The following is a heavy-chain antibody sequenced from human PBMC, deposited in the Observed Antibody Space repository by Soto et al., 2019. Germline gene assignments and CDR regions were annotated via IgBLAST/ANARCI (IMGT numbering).Heavy chain of an antibody. Sequence: SETLSLTCTVSGGSISSGDYYWSWIRQPPGKGLEWIGYIYYSGSTYYNPSLKSRVTISVDTSKNQFSLKLSSVTAADTAVYYCARVYATVTSLFDYWGQGTLVTVSS. V-gene: IGHV4-30-4*01. CDR2: IYYSGST. CDR1: GGSISSGDYY. D-gene: IGHD4-17*01. CDR3: ARVYATVTSLFDY. J-gene: IGHJ4*02.